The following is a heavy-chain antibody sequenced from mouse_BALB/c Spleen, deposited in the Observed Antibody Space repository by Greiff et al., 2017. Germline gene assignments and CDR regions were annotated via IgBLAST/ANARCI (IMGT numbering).Heavy chain of an antibody. CDR2: ISYSGST. CDR1: GDSITSGY. D-gene: IGHD2-2*01. Sequence: EVKLLESGPSLVKPSQTLSLTCSVTGDSITSGYWNWIRKFPGNKLEYMGYISYSGSTYYNPSLKSRISITRDTSKNQYYLQLNSVTTEDTATYYCARYKRLHYAMDYWGQGTSVTVSS. V-gene: IGHV3-8*02. CDR3: ARYKRLHYAMDY. J-gene: IGHJ4*01.